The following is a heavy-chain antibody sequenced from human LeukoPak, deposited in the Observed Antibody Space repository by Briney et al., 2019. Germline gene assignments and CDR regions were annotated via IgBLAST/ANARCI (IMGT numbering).Heavy chain of an antibody. CDR2: IYHSGST. D-gene: IGHD3-10*01. V-gene: IGHV4-4*02. CDR1: GGSISSSNW. CDR3: ARRVDYYGSGSYNFDP. Sequence: SETLSLTCAVSGGSISSSNWWSWVRPPPGKGLEWIGVIYHSGSTNYNPSLKSRVTISVDKSKNQFSLKLSSVTAADTAVYYCARRVDYYGSGSYNFDPWGQGTLVTVSS. J-gene: IGHJ5*02.